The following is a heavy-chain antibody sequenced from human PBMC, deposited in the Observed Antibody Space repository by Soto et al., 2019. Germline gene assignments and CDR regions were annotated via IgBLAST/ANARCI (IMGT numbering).Heavy chain of an antibody. Sequence: SETLSLTCTVSCGSFSNNNWSWIRQPAGKGLEWIGRVYVTGSTNYNPSLKSRVTMPVDTSKNQFSLKLSSVTAADTAVYYCARDATTKAFDIWGQGTMVTVSS. D-gene: IGHD4-17*01. CDR1: CGSFSNNN. CDR2: VYVTGST. V-gene: IGHV4-4*07. CDR3: ARDATTKAFDI. J-gene: IGHJ3*02.